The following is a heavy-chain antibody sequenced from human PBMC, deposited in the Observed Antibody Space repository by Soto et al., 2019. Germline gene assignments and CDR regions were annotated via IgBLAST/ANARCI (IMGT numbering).Heavy chain of an antibody. D-gene: IGHD5-12*01. Sequence: DVQLVESGGGLVQPGRSLRLSCAASGFPFDDYAMHWVRQAPGKGLEWVSGISWNSGSIGYADSVKGRFTISRDNAKNSLDLQMNSLRAEDTALYYCAKDIVEMATTPTFDYWGQGTLVTVSS. CDR1: GFPFDDYA. V-gene: IGHV3-9*01. CDR2: ISWNSGSI. CDR3: AKDIVEMATTPTFDY. J-gene: IGHJ4*02.